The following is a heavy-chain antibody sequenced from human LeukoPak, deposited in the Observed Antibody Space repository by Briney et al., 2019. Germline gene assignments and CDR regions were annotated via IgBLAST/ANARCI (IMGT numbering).Heavy chain of an antibody. CDR3: ARDEERYYDFWSGYYGYFDY. Sequence: PGGSLRLSCAASGFTFSSYSMNWVRQAPGKGLEWVSSISSSSSYIYYADSVKGRSTISRDNAKNSLYLQMNSLRAEDTAVYYCARDEERYYDFWSGYYGYFDYWGQGTLVTVSS. CDR1: GFTFSSYS. CDR2: ISSSSSYI. D-gene: IGHD3-3*01. J-gene: IGHJ4*02. V-gene: IGHV3-21*01.